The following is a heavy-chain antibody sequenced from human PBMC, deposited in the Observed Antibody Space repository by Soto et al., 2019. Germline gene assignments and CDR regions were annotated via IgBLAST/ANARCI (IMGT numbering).Heavy chain of an antibody. V-gene: IGHV3-23*01. Sequence: WGSLRLSCAASGFTFSSYAMSWVRQAPGKGLEWVSAISGSGGSTYYADSVKGRFTISRDNSKNTLYLQMNSLRAEDTAVYYCAKRRANGDYPIDYWGQGTLVTVSS. CDR2: ISGSGGST. CDR1: GFTFSSYA. CDR3: AKRRANGDYPIDY. D-gene: IGHD4-17*01. J-gene: IGHJ4*02.